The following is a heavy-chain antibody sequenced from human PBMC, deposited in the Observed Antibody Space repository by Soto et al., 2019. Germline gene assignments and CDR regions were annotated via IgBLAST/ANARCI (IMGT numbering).Heavy chain of an antibody. CDR2: INAGNGNT. J-gene: IGHJ6*02. Sequence: GASVKVSCKASGYTFTSCAMHWVRQAPGQRLEWMGWINAGNGNTKYPQKFQGRVTITRDTSASTAYMELSSLRSEDTAVYYCASGNWNLNYYYGMDVWGQGTTVTVSS. CDR1: GYTFTSCA. D-gene: IGHD1-7*01. V-gene: IGHV1-3*01. CDR3: ASGNWNLNYYYGMDV.